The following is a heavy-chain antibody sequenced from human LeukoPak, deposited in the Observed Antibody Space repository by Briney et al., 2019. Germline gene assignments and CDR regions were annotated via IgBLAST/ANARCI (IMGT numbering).Heavy chain of an antibody. CDR3: AKDQNFWSGEFDY. CDR2: IRGSGGST. D-gene: IGHD3-3*01. V-gene: IGHV3-23*01. J-gene: IGHJ4*02. CDR1: GFTFSSYA. Sequence: GGSLRLSCAASGFTFSSYAMSWVRQAPGKGLEWVSAIRGSGGSTYYADSVKGRFTISRDNSKNTLYLQMNSLRAEDTAVYYCAKDQNFWSGEFDYWGQGTLVTVSS.